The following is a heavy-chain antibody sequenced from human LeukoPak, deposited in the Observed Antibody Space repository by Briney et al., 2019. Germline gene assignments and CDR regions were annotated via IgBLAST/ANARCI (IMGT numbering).Heavy chain of an antibody. J-gene: IGHJ4*02. Sequence: GGSLRLSCAASGFTFSDYYMSWVRQAPGKGLEWVSYISSSGSTIYYADSVKGRFTISRDNAKNSLYLQMNSLRAEDTAVYYCARADERWLQFWDYWGQGTLVTVSS. CDR3: ARADERWLQFWDY. CDR1: GFTFSDYY. V-gene: IGHV3-11*04. D-gene: IGHD5-24*01. CDR2: ISSSGSTI.